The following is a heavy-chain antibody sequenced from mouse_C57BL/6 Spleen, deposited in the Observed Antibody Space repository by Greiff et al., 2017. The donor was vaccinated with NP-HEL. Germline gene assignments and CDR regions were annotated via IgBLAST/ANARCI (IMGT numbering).Heavy chain of an antibody. CDR3: ARSNYGSSSDWYFDV. Sequence: EVQLQQSGPELVKPGASVKISCKASGYTFTDYYMNWVKQSHGKSLEWIGDINPNNGGTSYNQKFKGKATLTVDKSSSTAYMELRSLTSEDSAVYYCARSNYGSSSDWYFDVWGTGTTVTVSS. CDR1: GYTFTDYY. V-gene: IGHV1-26*01. CDR2: INPNNGGT. D-gene: IGHD1-1*01. J-gene: IGHJ1*03.